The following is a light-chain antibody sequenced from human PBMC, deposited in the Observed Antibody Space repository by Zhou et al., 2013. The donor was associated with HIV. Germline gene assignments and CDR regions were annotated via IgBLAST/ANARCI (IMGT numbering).Light chain of an antibody. J-gene: IGKJ2*04. Sequence: DIQMTQSPSSLSASVGDRVTITCRASQSIATYLHWYQQKPGKAPELLIFGASSLQAGVPLRFSGSGSGTHFTLTISSLQPEDFATYYCQQSYSSPCSFGQGTKLEIK. V-gene: IGKV1-39*01. CDR3: QQSYSSPCS. CDR2: GAS. CDR1: QSIATY.